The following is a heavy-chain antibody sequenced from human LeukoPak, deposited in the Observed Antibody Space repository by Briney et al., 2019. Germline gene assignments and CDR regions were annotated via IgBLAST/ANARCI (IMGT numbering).Heavy chain of an antibody. CDR1: GGTFSSYA. Sequence: SVKVSCKASGGTFSSYAISWVRQAPGQGLEGMGGIIPIFGTANYAQKFQGRVTITTDESTSTAYMELSSLRSEDTAVYYCARVPLAAAGTDWFDPWGQGTLVTVSS. J-gene: IGHJ5*02. CDR2: IIPIFGTA. CDR3: ARVPLAAAGTDWFDP. V-gene: IGHV1-69*05. D-gene: IGHD6-13*01.